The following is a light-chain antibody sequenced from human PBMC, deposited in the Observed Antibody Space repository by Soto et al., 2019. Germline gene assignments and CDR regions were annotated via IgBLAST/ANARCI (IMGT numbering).Light chain of an antibody. Sequence: QSALTQPASVSGSPGQSITISCTGTSSYIGDYYYVSWYQHLPGKAPKLLIFDVTNRPSGVSDRFSGSKSGNTASLTISGVRPDDEADYYCCSYTDIALDVVFGGGTKLTVL. V-gene: IGLV2-14*01. J-gene: IGLJ2*01. CDR2: DVT. CDR1: SSYIGDYYY. CDR3: CSYTDIALDVV.